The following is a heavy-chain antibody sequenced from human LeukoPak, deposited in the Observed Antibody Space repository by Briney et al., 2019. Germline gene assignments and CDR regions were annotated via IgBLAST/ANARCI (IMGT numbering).Heavy chain of an antibody. Sequence: GGSLRLSCAASGFTFDDYGMSWVRQAPGKGLEWVSGINWNGGSTGYADSVKGRFTISRDNAKNSLYLQMNSLRAEDTALYYCARDLRVGYCSGGSCSDYYYYYMDVWGKGTTVTVSS. V-gene: IGHV3-20*04. J-gene: IGHJ6*03. CDR3: ARDLRVGYCSGGSCSDYYYYYMDV. CDR1: GFTFDDYG. CDR2: INWNGGST. D-gene: IGHD2-15*01.